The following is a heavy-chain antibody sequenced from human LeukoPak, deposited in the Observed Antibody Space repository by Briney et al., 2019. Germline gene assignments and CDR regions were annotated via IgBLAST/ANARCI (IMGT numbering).Heavy chain of an antibody. J-gene: IGHJ4*02. V-gene: IGHV4-34*01. D-gene: IGHD3-16*01. CDR2: INHSGST. CDR1: GGSFSDYY. CDR3: ARDRDFGPL. Sequence: PSETLSLTCAVYGGSFSDYYWSWIRQPPGKGLEWIGEINHSGSTNYNPSLKSRVTISVDTSKNQFSLKLSSVTAADTAVYYCARDRDFGPLWGRGPLVRVS.